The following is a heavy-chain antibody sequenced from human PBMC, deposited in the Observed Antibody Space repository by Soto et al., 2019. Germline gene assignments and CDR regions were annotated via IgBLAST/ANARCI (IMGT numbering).Heavy chain of an antibody. D-gene: IGHD2-2*01. Sequence: GGSLRLSCAASGFTFSSYAMSWVRQAPGKGLEWVSGISGSGGSTYYADSVKGRFTISRDNSKNTLYLQMNSLRAEDTAVYYCAKRVVPTAGDYYYYGIDVWGQGTTVTVSS. CDR1: GFTFSSYA. CDR3: AKRVVPTAGDYYYYGIDV. J-gene: IGHJ6*02. CDR2: ISGSGGST. V-gene: IGHV3-23*01.